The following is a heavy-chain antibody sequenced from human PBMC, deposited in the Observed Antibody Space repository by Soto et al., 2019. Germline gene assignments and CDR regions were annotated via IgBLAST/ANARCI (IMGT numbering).Heavy chain of an antibody. CDR3: ARALSYGYIGY. J-gene: IGHJ4*02. Sequence: PSETLSLTCAVYGWSFIGYYWSWIRQPPGKGLEWIGEINHSGSTNYNPSLKSRVTISVDTSKNQFSLKLSSVTAADTAVYYCARALSYGYIGYWGQGTLVTVSS. CDR2: INHSGST. D-gene: IGHD5-18*01. V-gene: IGHV4-34*01. CDR1: GWSFIGYY.